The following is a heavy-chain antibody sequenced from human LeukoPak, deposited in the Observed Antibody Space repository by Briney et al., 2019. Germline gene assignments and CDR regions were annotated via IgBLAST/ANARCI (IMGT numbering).Heavy chain of an antibody. D-gene: IGHD1-26*01. CDR1: GFTFSSYS. V-gene: IGHV3-21*01. CDR2: ISSSSSYI. Sequence: PGGSLRLSCAASGFTFSSYSMNWVRQAPGKGLEWVSSISSSSSYIYYADSVKGRFTISRDNAKNSLYLQMNSLRAEDTAVYYCARAVGATRCFANDYWGQGTLVTVSS. CDR3: ARAVGATRCFANDY. J-gene: IGHJ4*02.